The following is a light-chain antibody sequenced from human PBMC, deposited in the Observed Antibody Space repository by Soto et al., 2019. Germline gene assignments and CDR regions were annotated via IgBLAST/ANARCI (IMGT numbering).Light chain of an antibody. CDR1: QSINSSY. CDR3: QHYGGSPPYT. CDR2: GAP. J-gene: IGKJ2*01. V-gene: IGKV3-20*01. Sequence: VLTQSPGTLSLSPGERATISCSASQSINSSYLAWYQHKPGQAPRLLFYGAPSRATGIPHRFSGSASGTDFTLTISRLEPEDCGVYYCQHYGGSPPYTFGQGTRLEIK.